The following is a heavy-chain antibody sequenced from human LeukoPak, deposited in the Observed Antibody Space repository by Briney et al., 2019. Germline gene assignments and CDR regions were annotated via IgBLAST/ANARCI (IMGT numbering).Heavy chain of an antibody. V-gene: IGHV3-48*02. Sequence: YPGGSLRLSCAASGFTFTDYSMNWVRQAPGKGLEWLSYISQTGDVIFYADSVKGRFSISRGNARNSLSLLMNSLRDEDTAVYYCARDWAYGFDYWGLGTPVTVSS. CDR3: ARDWAYGFDY. CDR1: GFTFTDYS. J-gene: IGHJ4*02. CDR2: ISQTGDVI. D-gene: IGHD3-16*01.